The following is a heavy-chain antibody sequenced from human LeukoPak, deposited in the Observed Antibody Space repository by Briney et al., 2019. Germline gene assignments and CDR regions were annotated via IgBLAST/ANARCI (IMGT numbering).Heavy chain of an antibody. CDR3: ARGASSGWYLVAFAI. CDR1: GYTFTSYD. Sequence: ASVKVSCKASGYTFTSYDINWVRQATGQGREWRGGMNPNMGNTGYAQKFQGRVTMTRNTSISTAYMELSSLRSEDTARYHCARGASSGWYLVAFAIWGPGTMVTVSS. D-gene: IGHD6-19*01. J-gene: IGHJ3*02. V-gene: IGHV1-8*01. CDR2: MNPNMGNT.